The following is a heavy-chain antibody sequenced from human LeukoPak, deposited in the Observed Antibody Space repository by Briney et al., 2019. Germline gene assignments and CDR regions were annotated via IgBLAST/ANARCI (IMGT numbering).Heavy chain of an antibody. J-gene: IGHJ5*02. V-gene: IGHV3-33*01. CDR2: IWYDGSNK. Sequence: PGGSPRLSCAASGFTFSSYGMHWVRQAPGKGLEWVAVIWYDGSNKYYADSVKGRFTISRDNSKNTLYLQMNSLRAEDTAVYYCARDLRDYVWGSYRSRFDPWGQGTLVTVSS. CDR3: ARDLRDYVWGSYRSRFDP. D-gene: IGHD3-16*02. CDR1: GFTFSSYG.